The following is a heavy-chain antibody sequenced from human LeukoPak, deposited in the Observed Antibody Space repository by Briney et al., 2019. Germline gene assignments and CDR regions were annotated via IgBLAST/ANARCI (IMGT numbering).Heavy chain of an antibody. CDR1: GFTFSSYT. V-gene: IGHV3-21*01. CDR3: RTDMVGGTDY. J-gene: IGHJ4*02. Sequence: PGGSLRLSCAASGFTFSSYTMNWIRQAPGKGLEWLASISGLSAYIYYADSVKGRFTITRDNARISLYLQMNSLTVEDTAVYYCRTDMVGGTDYWGQGTLVTVSS. D-gene: IGHD3-10*01. CDR2: ISGLSAYI.